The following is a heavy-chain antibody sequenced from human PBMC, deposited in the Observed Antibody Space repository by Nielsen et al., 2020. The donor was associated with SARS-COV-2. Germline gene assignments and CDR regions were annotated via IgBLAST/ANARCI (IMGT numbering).Heavy chain of an antibody. CDR2: INHSGNT. Sequence: SQTLSLTCAVYGGSFSDYYWNWIRQPPGKGLEWIGEINHSGNTNYNPSLKSRVSISVDTSKNQFSLKLSSVTAADTAVYYCARNPPGGGSRHGAFFDYWGQGTLVTVSS. V-gene: IGHV4-34*01. D-gene: IGHD2-15*01. CDR3: ARNPPGGGSRHGAFFDY. J-gene: IGHJ4*02. CDR1: GGSFSDYY.